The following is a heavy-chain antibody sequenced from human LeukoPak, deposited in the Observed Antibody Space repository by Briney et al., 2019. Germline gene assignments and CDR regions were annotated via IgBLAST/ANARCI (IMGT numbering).Heavy chain of an antibody. CDR1: FASMSDYK. V-gene: IGHV4-59*08. J-gene: IGHJ5*02. Sequence: PSETLSLTCSVSFASMSDYKWSWIRQPPGKGLEWIGYVSDSGRTNYNPSLKSRVAISLDASNSQFFLNLSSVTATDTAFYYCARLLFFSIFTLPQSWGQGTLVTVSS. CDR3: ARLLFFSIFTLPQS. D-gene: IGHD3-9*01. CDR2: VSDSGRT.